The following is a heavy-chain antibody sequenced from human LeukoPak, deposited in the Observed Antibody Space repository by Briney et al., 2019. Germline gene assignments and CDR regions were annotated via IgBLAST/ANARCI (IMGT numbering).Heavy chain of an antibody. V-gene: IGHV4-59*01. CDR3: ARGAVVPAAILYFDY. CDR1: GGSISSYY. D-gene: IGHD2-2*01. J-gene: IGHJ4*02. CDR2: IYYSGST. Sequence: PSETLSLTCTVPGGSISSYYWSWIRQPPGKGLEWLGYIYYSGSTNCNPSLKSRVTISVDTSKNQFSLKLSSVTAADTAVYYCARGAVVPAAILYFDYWGQGTLVTVSS.